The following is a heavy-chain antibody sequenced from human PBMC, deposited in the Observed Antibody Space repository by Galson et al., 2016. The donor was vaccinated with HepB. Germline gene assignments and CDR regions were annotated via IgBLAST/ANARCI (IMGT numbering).Heavy chain of an antibody. Sequence: SLRLSCAATGFTLSSYAMHWVRQAPGKGLEWVAVISYDGGTTYYADSVKGRFTISRDNSRDTLYLQMNSLRAEDMAVYYCARDPPPSVYYHGMDVWGQGTTVTVSS. V-gene: IGHV3-30-3*01. J-gene: IGHJ6*02. CDR1: GFTLSSYA. CDR3: ARDPPPSVYYHGMDV. CDR2: ISYDGGTT.